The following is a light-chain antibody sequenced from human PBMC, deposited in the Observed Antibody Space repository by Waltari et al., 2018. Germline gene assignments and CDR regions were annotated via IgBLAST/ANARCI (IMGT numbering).Light chain of an antibody. CDR1: QSVLYSSNNKNY. Sequence: DIVMTQSPDSLAVSLGERATINCKSSQSVLYSSNNKNYLAWYQQKLGQPPKLLIYWASTRESGLPDRFSGSGSETDFTLTISSLQAEDVAVYYCQQYYSPFTFGGGTKVEIK. V-gene: IGKV4-1*01. CDR2: WAS. CDR3: QQYYSPFT. J-gene: IGKJ4*01.